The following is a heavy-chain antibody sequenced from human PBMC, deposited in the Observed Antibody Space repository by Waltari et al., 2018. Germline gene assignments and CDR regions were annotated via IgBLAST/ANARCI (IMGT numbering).Heavy chain of an antibody. V-gene: IGHV3-7*01. CDR3: ARDPAFGAFDF. CDR1: GFSFSGSW. CDR2: INPDGSGE. D-gene: IGHD3-10*01. Sequence: EVQLLESGGGLVQPGGSLRLFCVASGFSFSGSWMTWVRQAPGKGLEWVAEINPDGSGEYYVDSVNGRFTISRDNTKNSLYLQMNSLRPDDTAVYFCARDPAFGAFDFWGQGTVVTVSS. J-gene: IGHJ3*01.